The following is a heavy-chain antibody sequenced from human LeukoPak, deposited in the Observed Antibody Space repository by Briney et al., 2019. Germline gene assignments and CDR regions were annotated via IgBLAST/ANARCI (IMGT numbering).Heavy chain of an antibody. D-gene: IGHD3-10*01. CDR3: VGLGENY. J-gene: IGHJ4*02. CDR1: GFTFRRYW. Sequence: AGGSLRLSCAASGFTFRRYWMSWARRASGKGLEWVANIKQDGSEKYYVDSVKGRFTISRDNAKNSLYLQMNSLRAEDTAVYYCVGLGENYWGQGTLVTVSS. CDR2: IKQDGSEK. V-gene: IGHV3-7*02.